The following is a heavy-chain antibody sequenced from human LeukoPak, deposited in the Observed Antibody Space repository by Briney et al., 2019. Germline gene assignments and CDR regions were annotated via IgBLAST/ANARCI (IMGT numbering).Heavy chain of an antibody. CDR1: GGSISSGGFY. CDR2: IYYSGST. V-gene: IGHV4-31*11. J-gene: IGHJ3*02. Sequence: SETLSLTCAVSGGSISSGGFYWGWIRQHPGNLEWIGFIYYSGSTYYNPSLKSRVSIYIDTSKNQFSLKLSSVTAADTAVYFCATTSVGYYAFDIWGQGTMVTVSS. CDR3: ATTSVGYYAFDI. D-gene: IGHD2-21*01.